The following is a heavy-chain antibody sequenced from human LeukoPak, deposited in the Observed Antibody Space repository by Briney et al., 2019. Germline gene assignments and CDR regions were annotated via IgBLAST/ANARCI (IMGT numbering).Heavy chain of an antibody. CDR3: VYRVGLERPFDY. CDR1: GYTFTSYY. CDR2: INPSGGST. V-gene: IGHV1-46*01. J-gene: IGHJ4*02. Sequence: ASVKVSCKASGYTFTSYYMHWVRQAPGQGLEWMGIINPSGGSTSYAQKFQGRVTMTRDTSTSTAYMELSSLRSEDTAVYYCVYRVGLERPFDYWGQGTLVTVSS. D-gene: IGHD1-1*01.